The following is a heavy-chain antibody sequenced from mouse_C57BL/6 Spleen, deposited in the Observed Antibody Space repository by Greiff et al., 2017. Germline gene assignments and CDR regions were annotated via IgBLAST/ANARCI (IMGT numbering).Heavy chain of an antibody. Sequence: QVQLQQPGAELVKPGASVKLSCKASGYTFTSYWMQWVKQRPGQGLEWIGEIDPSDSYTNYNQKFKGKATLTVDTSSSTAYMQLSSLTSEDSAVYYCARSYSNYLSYFDYWGQGTTLTVSS. CDR2: IDPSDSYT. D-gene: IGHD2-5*01. CDR1: GYTFTSYW. CDR3: ARSYSNYLSYFDY. V-gene: IGHV1-50*01. J-gene: IGHJ2*01.